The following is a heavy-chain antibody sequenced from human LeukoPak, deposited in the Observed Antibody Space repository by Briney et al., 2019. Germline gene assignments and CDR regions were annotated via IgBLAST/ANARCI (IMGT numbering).Heavy chain of an antibody. Sequence: ASVKVSCKVSGCTLTELSMHWVRQGPGKGLEWMGGFDPEDGETIYAQKFQGRVTMTEDTSTDTAYMELSSLRSEDTAVYYCATAYRIAVAEHAFDIWGQGTMVTISS. CDR1: GCTLTELS. CDR3: ATAYRIAVAEHAFDI. V-gene: IGHV1-24*01. CDR2: FDPEDGET. D-gene: IGHD6-19*01. J-gene: IGHJ3*02.